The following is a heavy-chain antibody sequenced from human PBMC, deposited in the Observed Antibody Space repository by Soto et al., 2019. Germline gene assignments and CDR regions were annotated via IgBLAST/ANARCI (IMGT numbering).Heavy chain of an antibody. CDR1: GGTFSSYS. CDR3: ARRIAAAGRDYMDV. Sequence: GASVKVSCKASGGTFSSYSISWVRQAPGQGLEWMGRIIPILGIANYAQKFQGRVTITADKSTSTAYMELSSLRSEDTAVYYCARRIAAAGRDYMDVWGKGTTVTVSS. CDR2: IIPILGIA. D-gene: IGHD6-13*01. J-gene: IGHJ6*03. V-gene: IGHV1-69*02.